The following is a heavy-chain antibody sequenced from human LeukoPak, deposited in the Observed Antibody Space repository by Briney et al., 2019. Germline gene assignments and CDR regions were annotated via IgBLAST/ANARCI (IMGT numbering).Heavy chain of an antibody. CDR2: VNPKNGDT. Sequence: ASVKVSCKASGYIFTYYFIHWVRQAPGQGPEWMGRVNPKNGDTYYAQTFQGRVTVTGATSISTAYMDLTTLRSDDTAIYYCSRDLSSTAYWELDYWGQGTLVTVSS. CDR3: SRDLSSTAYWELDY. V-gene: IGHV1-2*06. J-gene: IGHJ4*02. D-gene: IGHD3-10*01. CDR1: GYIFTYYF.